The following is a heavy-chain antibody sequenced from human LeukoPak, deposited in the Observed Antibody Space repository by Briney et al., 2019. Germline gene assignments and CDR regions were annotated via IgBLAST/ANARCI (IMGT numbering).Heavy chain of an antibody. Sequence: GGSLRLSCTASGFTFCDYAMIWFRRAPGKGLEGVGFIRSKAYDGTTEYAASVKGRFTISRDDSKSIAYLQMNSLKTEDTAVYYCTRASRPAVAGTGNWGQGTLVTVSS. CDR2: IRSKAYDGTT. V-gene: IGHV3-49*03. D-gene: IGHD6-19*01. J-gene: IGHJ4*02. CDR1: GFTFCDYA. CDR3: TRASRPAVAGTGN.